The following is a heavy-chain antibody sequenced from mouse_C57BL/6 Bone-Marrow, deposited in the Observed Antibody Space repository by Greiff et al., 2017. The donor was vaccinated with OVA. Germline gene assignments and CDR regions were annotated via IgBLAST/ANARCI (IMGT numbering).Heavy chain of an antibody. CDR2: IYPRSGNT. Sequence: QVQLQQSGAELARPGASVKLYCKASGYTFTSYGISWVKQRTGQGLEWIGEIYPRSGNTYYNEKFKGKATLTADKSSSTAYMELRSLTSEDSAVYFCARFITTVVAHFDYWGQGTTLTVSS. J-gene: IGHJ2*01. V-gene: IGHV1-81*01. D-gene: IGHD1-1*01. CDR1: GYTFTSYG. CDR3: ARFITTVVAHFDY.